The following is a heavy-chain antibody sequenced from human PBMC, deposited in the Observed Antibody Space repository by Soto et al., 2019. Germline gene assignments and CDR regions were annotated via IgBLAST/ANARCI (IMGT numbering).Heavy chain of an antibody. CDR3: ARDGYGDPYYYYGLDV. J-gene: IGHJ6*02. CDR1: GFTFSLYE. Sequence: GSLRLSCAASGFTFSLYEMTWVRQAPGKGLEWISYITSSGGTIYYADSVKGRFTISRDNAKNSLYLQMNSLRAEDTAVYFCARDGYGDPYYYYGLDVWGQGTTVTVSS. V-gene: IGHV3-48*03. D-gene: IGHD4-17*01. CDR2: ITSSGGTI.